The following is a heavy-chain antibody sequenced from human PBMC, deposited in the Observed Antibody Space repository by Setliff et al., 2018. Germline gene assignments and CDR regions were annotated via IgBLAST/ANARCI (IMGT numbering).Heavy chain of an antibody. D-gene: IGHD1-26*01. Sequence: ASVKVSCKASGGTFSSYTINWVRQATGQGLEWMGWMNPNSGNTGYAQKFQGRVTITRNTSISTAYMELSSLRSEDTAVYYCARGLSWELLEALGYYYYGMDVWGQGTTVTVSS. V-gene: IGHV1-8*03. CDR1: GGTFSSYT. CDR3: ARGLSWELLEALGYYYYGMDV. J-gene: IGHJ6*02. CDR2: MNPNSGNT.